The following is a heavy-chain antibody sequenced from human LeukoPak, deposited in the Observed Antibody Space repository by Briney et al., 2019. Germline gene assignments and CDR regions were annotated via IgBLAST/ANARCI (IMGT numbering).Heavy chain of an antibody. J-gene: IGHJ6*02. D-gene: IGHD6-19*01. CDR2: IYSGGST. V-gene: IGHV3-53*01. CDR3: ARHFSNGWVYYYGMDV. CDR1: GFTVSSNY. Sequence: PGGSLRLSCAASGFTVSSNYMSWVRQAPGKGLEWVSVIYSGGSTYYADSVKGRFTISRDNSKNTLYLQMNSLRAEDTAVYYCARHFSNGWVYYYGMDVWGQGTTVTVSS.